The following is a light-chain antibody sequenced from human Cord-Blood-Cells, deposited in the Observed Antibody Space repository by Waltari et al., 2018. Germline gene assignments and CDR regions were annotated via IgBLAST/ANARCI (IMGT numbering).Light chain of an antibody. J-gene: IGKJ1*01. Sequence: DIVMTQSPDSLAVSLGERATINCKSSQSVLYSSNNKNYLAWYQQKPGQPPKLLIYWASTRESGVPDRFSGSGSGTDFTLTISGLQAGDVAVYYCQQYYRTPPTFGQGTKVEIK. CDR3: QQYYRTPPT. CDR2: WAS. V-gene: IGKV4-1*01. CDR1: QSVLYSSNNKNY.